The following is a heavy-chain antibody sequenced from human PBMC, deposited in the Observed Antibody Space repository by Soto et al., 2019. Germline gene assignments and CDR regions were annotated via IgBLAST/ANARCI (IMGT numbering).Heavy chain of an antibody. CDR1: GYTFTTFW. D-gene: IGHD2-2*01. CDR2: IDPRDSYT. CDR3: ARLYCSSSTCDSWFDP. J-gene: IGHJ5*02. Sequence: GESLKISCTGFGYTFTTFWISWVRQMRGRGLEWMGRIDPRDSYTNYSPSFQGHVTLSVDKSVSTAFLQWGSLKASDTAIYYCARLYCSSSTCDSWFDPWGQGTLVTVSS. V-gene: IGHV5-10-1*01.